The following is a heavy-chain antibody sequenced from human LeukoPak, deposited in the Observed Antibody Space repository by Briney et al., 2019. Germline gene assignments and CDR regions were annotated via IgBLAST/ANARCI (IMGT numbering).Heavy chain of an antibody. J-gene: IGHJ4*02. Sequence: GESLKISCKGSGYSFTSYWIGWVRQMPGRGREWMGIIYPGDSDTRYSPSFQGQVTISADKSISTAYLQWSSLKASDTAMYYCARILGSDYYDSSGSLDYWGQGTLVTVSS. CDR1: GYSFTSYW. V-gene: IGHV5-51*01. D-gene: IGHD3-22*01. CDR3: ARILGSDYYDSSGSLDY. CDR2: IYPGDSDT.